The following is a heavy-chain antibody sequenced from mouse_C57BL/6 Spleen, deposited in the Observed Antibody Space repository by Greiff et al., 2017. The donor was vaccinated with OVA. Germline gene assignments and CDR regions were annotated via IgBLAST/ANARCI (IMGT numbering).Heavy chain of an antibody. CDR2: ISNGGGST. J-gene: IGHJ4*01. V-gene: IGHV5-12*01. Sequence: EVKVVESGGGLVQPGGSLKLSCAASGFTFSDYYMYWVRQTPEKRLEWVAYISNGGGSTYYPDTVKGRFTISRDNAKNTLYLQMSRLKSEDTAMYYCARDGYYPYYAMDYWGQGTSVTVSS. CDR3: ARDGYYPYYAMDY. D-gene: IGHD2-3*01. CDR1: GFTFSDYY.